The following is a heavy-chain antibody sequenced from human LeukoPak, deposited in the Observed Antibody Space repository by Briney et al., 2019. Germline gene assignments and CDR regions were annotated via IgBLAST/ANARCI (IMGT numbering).Heavy chain of an antibody. Sequence: GGSLRLSCAASGFTFSSYAMSWVRQAPGKGLEWVSAISGSGGSTYYADSVKGRFTISRDNSKNTLYLQMNSLRAEDTAVYYCAKFKYYDFGSVYSRSFDYGGQGPLVTVS. J-gene: IGHJ4*02. CDR1: GFTFSSYA. CDR3: AKFKYYDFGSVYSRSFDY. D-gene: IGHD3-3*01. V-gene: IGHV3-23*01. CDR2: ISGSGGST.